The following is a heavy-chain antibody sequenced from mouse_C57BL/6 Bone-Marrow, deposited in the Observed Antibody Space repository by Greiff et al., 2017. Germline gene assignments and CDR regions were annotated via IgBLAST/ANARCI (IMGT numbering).Heavy chain of an antibody. CDR3: ARQGGVTTGYAMDY. CDR2: INSDGGST. V-gene: IGHV5-2*01. CDR1: EYEFPSHD. J-gene: IGHJ4*01. Sequence: DVMLVESGGGLVQPGESLKLSCESNEYEFPSHDMSWVRKTPEKRLELVAAINSDGGSTYYPDTMERRFIISRDNTKKTLYLQMSSLRSEDTALYYGARQGGVTTGYAMDYWGQGTSVTVSS. D-gene: IGHD2-2*01.